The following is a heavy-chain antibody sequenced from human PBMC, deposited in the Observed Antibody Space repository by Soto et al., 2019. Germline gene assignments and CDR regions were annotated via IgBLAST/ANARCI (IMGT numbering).Heavy chain of an antibody. CDR3: TRRRDWTAMHPLDY. CDR1: GFTFSDSA. J-gene: IGHJ4*02. CDR2: IRNKVNTYAT. D-gene: IGHD5-18*01. Sequence: EVQLVESGGGLVQPGGSLKLSCAASGFTFSDSAMHWVRQASGKGLEWVGRIRNKVNTYATAYAASVKGRFIISRDDSENTTYLQMYSLKTEDTGVYYCTRRRDWTAMHPLDYWGLGTLVTVSS. V-gene: IGHV3-73*02.